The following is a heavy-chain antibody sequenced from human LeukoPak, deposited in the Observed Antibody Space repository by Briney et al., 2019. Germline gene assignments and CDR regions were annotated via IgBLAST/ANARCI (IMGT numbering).Heavy chain of an antibody. V-gene: IGHV3-21*01. CDR1: GFTFSSYS. Sequence: GGSLRLSCAASGFTFSSYSMNWFRQAPAKGLEWVSSISSSSSYIYYADSVKGRFTISRDNAKNSLYLQMNSLIAEDTAVYYWARVGSRIDLAFDIWGQGTMVTVSS. D-gene: IGHD1-1*01. J-gene: IGHJ3*02. CDR3: ARVGSRIDLAFDI. CDR2: ISSSSSYI.